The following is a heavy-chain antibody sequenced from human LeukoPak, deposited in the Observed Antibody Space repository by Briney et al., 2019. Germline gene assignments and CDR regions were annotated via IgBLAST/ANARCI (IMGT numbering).Heavy chain of an antibody. D-gene: IGHD3-10*01. CDR1: GFTFSSYA. V-gene: IGHV3-30-3*01. CDR3: ARSYGSGSYYNEGY. J-gene: IGHJ4*02. CDR2: ISYDGSNK. Sequence: GGSLRLSCAASGFTFSSYAMHWVRQAPGKGLEWVAVISYDGSNKYYADSVKGRFTISRDNSKNTLYLQMNSLRAEDTAVYYCARSYGSGSYYNEGYWGQGTLVTVSS.